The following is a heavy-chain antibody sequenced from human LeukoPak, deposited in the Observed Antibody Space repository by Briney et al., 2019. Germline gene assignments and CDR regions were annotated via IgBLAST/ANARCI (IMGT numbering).Heavy chain of an antibody. V-gene: IGHV3-15*01. D-gene: IGHD1-26*01. Sequence: GGSLSFSRAASVLTLTKAWMSWVRQAPGKGRELVGRVRSKTDGGTTNYAAPVNGRFTISRDDSKNTLYLQMNSLKTEDTAVYYCTRGAGGNWGQGALVTVPS. J-gene: IGHJ4*02. CDR1: VLTLTKAW. CDR2: VRSKTDGGTT. CDR3: TRGAGGN.